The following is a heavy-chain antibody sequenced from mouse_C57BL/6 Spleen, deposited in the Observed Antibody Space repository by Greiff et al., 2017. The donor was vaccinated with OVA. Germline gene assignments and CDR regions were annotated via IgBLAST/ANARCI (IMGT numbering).Heavy chain of an antibody. J-gene: IGHJ2*01. CDR3: ARSGYYGSSYFDY. Sequence: QVQLKESGAELVKPGASVKISCKASGYAFSSYWMNWVKQRPGKGLEWIGQIYPGDGDTNYNGKFKGKATLTADKSSSTAYMQLSSLTSEDSAVYFGARSGYYGSSYFDYWGQGTTLTVSS. CDR1: GYAFSSYW. CDR2: IYPGDGDT. D-gene: IGHD1-1*01. V-gene: IGHV1-80*01.